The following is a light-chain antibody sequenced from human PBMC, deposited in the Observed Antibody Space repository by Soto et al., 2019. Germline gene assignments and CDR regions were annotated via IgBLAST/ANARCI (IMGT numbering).Light chain of an antibody. CDR2: CAS. CDR1: QSITSSF. V-gene: IGKV3-20*01. Sequence: EIVLTQSPGILWLSPGERASLACGASQSITSSFLAWYQQKPGQAPRLLRYCASSRATGIPDRFSGTGAETDFTLTINRLEPEDFAVYYCQQYDNSPITFGQGTRLEIK. CDR3: QQYDNSPIT. J-gene: IGKJ5*01.